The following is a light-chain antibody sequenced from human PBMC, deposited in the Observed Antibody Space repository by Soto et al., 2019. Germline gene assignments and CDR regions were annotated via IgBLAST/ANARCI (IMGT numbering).Light chain of an antibody. CDR2: GNS. V-gene: IGLV1-40*01. Sequence: QAVVTQPPSVSGAPGQRVTIPCTGSSSNIGAGYDVHWYQQLPGTAPKLLIYGNSNRPSGVPDRFSGSKSGTSASLAITGLQAEDEADYYCQSYDSSLVVVFGGGTKLTVL. J-gene: IGLJ2*01. CDR3: QSYDSSLVVV. CDR1: SSNIGAGYD.